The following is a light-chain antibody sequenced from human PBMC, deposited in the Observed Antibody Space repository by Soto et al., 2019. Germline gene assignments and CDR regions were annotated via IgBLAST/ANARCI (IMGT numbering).Light chain of an antibody. J-gene: IGKJ4*01. CDR2: GAS. Sequence: EIVMTQSPATLSVSPGERATLSCRASQRVSSNLAWYQQKPGQAPRLLIYGASTRATGIPARFSGSGSETEFTLTISSLQSEDFAFYYCQQRKSWPITFGTGTRVEI. CDR1: QRVSSN. CDR3: QQRKSWPIT. V-gene: IGKV3-15*01.